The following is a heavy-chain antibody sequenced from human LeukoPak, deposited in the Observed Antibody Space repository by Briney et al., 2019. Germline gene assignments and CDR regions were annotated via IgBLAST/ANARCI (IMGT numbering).Heavy chain of an antibody. CDR1: GFTFSSYS. CDR3: AKGIRVGATTGHPDY. J-gene: IGHJ4*02. Sequence: GGSLRLSCAASGFTFSSYSMNWVRQAPGKGLEWVSAISGSGTNTYYAGSVKGRFTISRDNSNNTLFLQMNSLRADDTALYYCAKGIRVGATTGHPDYWGQGTLVTVSS. D-gene: IGHD1-26*01. CDR2: ISGSGTNT. V-gene: IGHV3-23*01.